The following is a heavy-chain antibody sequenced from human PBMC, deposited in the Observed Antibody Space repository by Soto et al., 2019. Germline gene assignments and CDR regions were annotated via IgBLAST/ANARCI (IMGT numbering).Heavy chain of an antibody. J-gene: IGHJ6*02. V-gene: IGHV4-39*07. CDR3: ARDVGVSSSYRMGIYGMDV. Sequence: PSETLSLTCTVSGGSITSGAYYWGWIRQSPVKGLEWIGEINHSGSTNYNPSLKSRVTISVDTSKNQFSLKLSSVTAADTAVYYCARDVGVSSSYRMGIYGMDVWGQGTTVTVSS. CDR1: GGSITSGAYY. D-gene: IGHD6-6*01. CDR2: INHSGST.